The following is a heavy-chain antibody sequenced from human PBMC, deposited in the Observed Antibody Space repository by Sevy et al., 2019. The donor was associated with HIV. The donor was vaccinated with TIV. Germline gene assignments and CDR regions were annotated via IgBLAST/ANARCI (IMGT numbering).Heavy chain of an antibody. J-gene: IGHJ6*03. D-gene: IGHD2-2*01. V-gene: IGHV3-30*02. CDR3: AKVGADCSSTTYAGYYMDV. Sequence: GGSLRLSCAASGFTFNNYGMHWVRQAPGKGLEWVTFIRYDGSNKYYADSVKGRFTISRDNSKSTLYLQMNSLRAEDTAVYYCAKVGADCSSTTYAGYYMDVWGKGTTVTVSS. CDR1: GFTFNNYG. CDR2: IRYDGSNK.